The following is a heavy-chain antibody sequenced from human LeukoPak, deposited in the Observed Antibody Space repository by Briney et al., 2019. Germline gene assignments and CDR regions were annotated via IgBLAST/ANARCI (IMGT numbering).Heavy chain of an antibody. CDR1: GGSFSGYY. CDR3: ARGIRLDY. Sequence: SETLSLTCAVYGGSFSGYYWSWIRQPPGKGLEWSGEINHSGSTNYNPSLKCRVTISVDTSKNQFSLKLSSVTAADTAVYYCARGIRLDYWGQGTLVTVSS. CDR2: INHSGST. J-gene: IGHJ4*02. V-gene: IGHV4-34*01. D-gene: IGHD3-3*02.